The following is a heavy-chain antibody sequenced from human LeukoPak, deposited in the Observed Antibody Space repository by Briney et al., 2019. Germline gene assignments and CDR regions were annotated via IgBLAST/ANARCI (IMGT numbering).Heavy chain of an antibody. CDR3: ARGRYVWGSSPYYFDY. D-gene: IGHD3-16*01. J-gene: IGHJ4*02. CDR2: INHSGST. CDR1: GGPFSGYY. Sequence: SETLSLTCAVYGGPFSGYYWSWIRQPPGKGLEWIGEINHSGSTNYNPSLKSRVTISVDTSKDQFSLKLSSVTAADTAVYYCARGRYVWGSSPYYFDYWGQGTLVTVSS. V-gene: IGHV4-34*01.